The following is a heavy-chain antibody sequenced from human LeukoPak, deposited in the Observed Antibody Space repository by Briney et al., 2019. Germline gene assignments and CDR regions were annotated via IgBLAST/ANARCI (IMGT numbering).Heavy chain of an antibody. CDR2: ISSSSSYI. Sequence: PGGSLRPSRAASGFTFSSYSMNWVRQAPGKGLEWVSSISSSSSYIYYADSVKGRFTISRDNAKNSLYLQMNSLRAEDTAVYYCARGLFGEVEEGYWGQGTLVTVSS. CDR1: GFTFSSYS. CDR3: ARGLFGEVEEGY. J-gene: IGHJ4*02. D-gene: IGHD3-10*02. V-gene: IGHV3-21*01.